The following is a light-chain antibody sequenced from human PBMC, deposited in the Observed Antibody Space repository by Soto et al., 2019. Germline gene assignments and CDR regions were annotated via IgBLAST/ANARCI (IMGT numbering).Light chain of an antibody. Sequence: QSVLTQPASVSGSPGQTITISCTGTRSDIGNSNFVSWYQQYPDKAPKLIIFEVSDRPSGVSDRFFGSKSGNTASLTISGLQPEDEADYYCTSHSSVTTVVFGGGTKLTVL. CDR2: EVS. CDR1: RSDIGNSNF. V-gene: IGLV2-14*01. CDR3: TSHSSVTTVV. J-gene: IGLJ2*01.